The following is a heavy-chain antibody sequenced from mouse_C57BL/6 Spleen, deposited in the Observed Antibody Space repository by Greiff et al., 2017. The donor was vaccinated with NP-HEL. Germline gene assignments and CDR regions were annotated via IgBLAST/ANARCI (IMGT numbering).Heavy chain of an antibody. D-gene: IGHD1-1*01. CDR1: GYTFTDYY. Sequence: VQLKQSGPVLVKPGASVKMSCKASGYTFTDYYMNWVKQSLGKSLEWIGVSIPYNGGTSYNQKFKGKATLTVDKSSSTAYMELNSLPSEDSAVYYCARKAITTDYAMDYWGQGTSVTVSS. V-gene: IGHV1-19*01. CDR2: SIPYNGGT. CDR3: ARKAITTDYAMDY. J-gene: IGHJ4*01.